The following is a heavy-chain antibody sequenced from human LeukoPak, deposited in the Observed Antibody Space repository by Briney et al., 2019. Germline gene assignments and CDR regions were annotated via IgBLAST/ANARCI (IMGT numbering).Heavy chain of an antibody. CDR2: IYTSGST. V-gene: IGHV4-61*02. CDR3: AREVISRIAAAGSGGGSPSYYYYYYYYMDV. CDR1: GGSISSGSYY. D-gene: IGHD6-13*01. J-gene: IGHJ6*03. Sequence: SQTLSLTCTVSGGSISSGSYYWSWIRQPAGKGLEWIGRIYTSGSTNYNPSLKSRVTISVDTSKNQFSLKLSSVTAADTAVYYCAREVISRIAAAGSGGGSPSYYYYYYYYMDVWGKGTTVTISS.